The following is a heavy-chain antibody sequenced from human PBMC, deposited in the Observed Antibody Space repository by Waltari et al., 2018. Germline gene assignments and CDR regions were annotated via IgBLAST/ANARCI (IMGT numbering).Heavy chain of an antibody. J-gene: IGHJ6*03. D-gene: IGHD3-3*01. V-gene: IGHV3-11*01. CDR3: ARGEERRFFDYYFMDV. CDR1: GFTFSDYY. CDR2: ISNSGSSL. Sequence: QVQLVESGGGLVKPGGSLRLSCAASGFTFSDYYMSWIRQAPGKGRGWVAYISNSGSSLDYTDSVKGRFTISRDNAKNSLYLQMNSLRAEDTAVYYCARGEERRFFDYYFMDVWGKGTTVTVSS.